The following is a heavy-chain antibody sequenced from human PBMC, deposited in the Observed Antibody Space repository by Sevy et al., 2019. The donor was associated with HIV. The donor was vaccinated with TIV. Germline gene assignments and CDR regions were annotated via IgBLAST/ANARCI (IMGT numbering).Heavy chain of an antibody. J-gene: IGHJ4*02. CDR2: LSFGCGKI. CDR1: GFAFYEDS. V-gene: IGHV3-23*01. Sequence: GGSLRLSCAASGFAFYEDSMSWIRLAPGKGLEWVATLSFGCGKINYADSVKGRFTISRDNSKNSFYLQMDNLRVEDTALYYCAREGCSRPHDYWGQGTRVTVSS. D-gene: IGHD2-8*01. CDR3: AREGCSRPHDY.